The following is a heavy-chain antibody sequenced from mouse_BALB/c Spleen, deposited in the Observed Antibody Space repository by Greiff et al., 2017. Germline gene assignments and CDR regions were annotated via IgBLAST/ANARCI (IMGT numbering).Heavy chain of an antibody. CDR3: ARERDSMITLFYYAMDY. V-gene: IGHV5-6-5*01. D-gene: IGHD2-4*01. J-gene: IGHJ4*01. Sequence: EVQGVESGGGLVKPGGSLKLSCAASGFTFSSYAMSWVRQTPEKRLEWVASISSGGSTYYPDSVKGRFTISRDNARNILYLQMSSLRSEDTAMYYCARERDSMITLFYYAMDYWGQGTSVTVSS. CDR1: GFTFSSYA. CDR2: ISSGGST.